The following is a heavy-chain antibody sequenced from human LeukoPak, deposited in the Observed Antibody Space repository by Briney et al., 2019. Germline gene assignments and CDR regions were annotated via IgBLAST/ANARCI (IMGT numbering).Heavy chain of an antibody. J-gene: IGHJ4*02. CDR2: IKSKTDDGTQ. CDR1: RFTFSNAW. D-gene: IGHD3-3*01. V-gene: IGHV3-15*01. Sequence: GGTLRLSCAASRFTFSNAWMSWVRQAPGKGLEWVSRIKSKTDDGTQDYAARVTGRFTISRDDSKNTLYLQMNSLKTEDSAVYYCTTDLVPFLEWLLSGYWGQGTLVTVPS. CDR3: TTDLVPFLEWLLSGY.